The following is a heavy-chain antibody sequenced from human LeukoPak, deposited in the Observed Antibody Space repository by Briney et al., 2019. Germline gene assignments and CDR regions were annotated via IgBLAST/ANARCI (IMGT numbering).Heavy chain of an antibody. CDR2: IYSGGST. J-gene: IGHJ4*02. V-gene: IGHV3-66*01. Sequence: PGGSLRLSCAASGFTFSSYAMSWVRQAPGKGLEWVSVIYSGGSTYYADSVKGRFTISRDNSKNTLYLQMNSLRAEDTAVYYCARDIRRYYYDSSGYFDWGQGTLVTVSS. D-gene: IGHD3-22*01. CDR3: ARDIRRYYYDSSGYFD. CDR1: GFTFSSYA.